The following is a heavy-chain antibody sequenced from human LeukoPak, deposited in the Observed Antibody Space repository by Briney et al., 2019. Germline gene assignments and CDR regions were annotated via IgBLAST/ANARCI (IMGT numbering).Heavy chain of an antibody. CDR3: ARVAWGMVDY. CDR2: IYYSGST. Sequence: SETLSLTCTVSGGSISSYCWSWIRQPPGKGLEWIGYIYYSGSTNYNPSLKSRVTISVDTSKNQFSLKLSSVTAADAAVYYCARVAWGMVDYWGRGTLVTVSS. D-gene: IGHD2-8*01. V-gene: IGHV4-59*01. CDR1: GGSISSYC. J-gene: IGHJ4*02.